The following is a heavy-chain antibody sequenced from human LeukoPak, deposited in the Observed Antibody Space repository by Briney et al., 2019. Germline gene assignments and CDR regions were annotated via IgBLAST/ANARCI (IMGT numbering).Heavy chain of an antibody. D-gene: IGHD6-19*01. CDR3: ARVLVAGTMLHYYYYMDV. Sequence: PSETLSLTCTVSGGSISSYYWSWIRQPPGKGLEWIGSIYYSGSTYYNPSLKSRVTISVDTSKNQFSLKLSSVTAADTAVYYCARVLVAGTMLHYYYYMDVWGKGTTVTVSS. V-gene: IGHV4-59*12. J-gene: IGHJ6*03. CDR1: GGSISSYY. CDR2: IYYSGST.